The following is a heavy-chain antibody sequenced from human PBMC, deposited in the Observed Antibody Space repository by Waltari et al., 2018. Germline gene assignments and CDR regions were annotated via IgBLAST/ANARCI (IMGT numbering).Heavy chain of an antibody. CDR3: ARDRGKGLYLDS. D-gene: IGHD2-15*01. V-gene: IGHV4-4*02. Sequence: DSMSSSDLWSWVRQSPGKGLEWIGQVHRSGRTNYNPSLASRVTISLDTPNNQFFLKVPSPTAADTAIYYCARDRGKGLYLDSWGQGMLVTVSP. J-gene: IGHJ4*02. CDR1: DSMSSSDL. CDR2: VHRSGRT.